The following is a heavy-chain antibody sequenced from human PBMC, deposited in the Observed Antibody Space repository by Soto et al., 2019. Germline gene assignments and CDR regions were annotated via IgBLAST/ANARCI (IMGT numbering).Heavy chain of an antibody. CDR3: AKDGIGLGRMVSYYFDY. Sequence: GGSLRLSCAASGFTFSSYAMSWVRQAPGKGLEWVSAISGSGGSTYYADSVKGRFTISRDNSKNTLYLQMNSLRAEDTAVYYCAKDGIGLGRMVSYYFDYWGQGTLVTVSS. V-gene: IGHV3-23*01. CDR2: ISGSGGST. D-gene: IGHD2-8*01. CDR1: GFTFSSYA. J-gene: IGHJ4*02.